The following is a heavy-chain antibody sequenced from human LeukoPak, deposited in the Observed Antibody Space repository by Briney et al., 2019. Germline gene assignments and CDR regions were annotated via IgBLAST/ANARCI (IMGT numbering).Heavy chain of an antibody. CDR3: ARRSTPYYYGSGSYDSNWFDP. D-gene: IGHD3-10*01. V-gene: IGHV5-51*01. J-gene: IGHJ5*02. Sequence: GESLKISCKGSGYSFTSYWIGWVRQMPGKGLEWMGIIYPGDSDTRYSPSFQGQVTISADKSISTAYLQWSSLKASGTAMYYCARRSTPYYYGSGSYDSNWFDPWGQGTLVTVSS. CDR1: GYSFTSYW. CDR2: IYPGDSDT.